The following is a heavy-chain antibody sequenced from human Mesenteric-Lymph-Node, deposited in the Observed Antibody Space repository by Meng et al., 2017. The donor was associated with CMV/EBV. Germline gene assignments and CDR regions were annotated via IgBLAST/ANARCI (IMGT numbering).Heavy chain of an antibody. V-gene: IGHV4-31*03. J-gene: IGHJ4*02. CDR2: IYYSGST. CDR3: ARDSSGYFHFDH. Sequence: TVSGGSISSGGAYWSWVSQHPGKGLEWIGYIYYSGSTYYNPSLESRLTISVNTSKNQFSLKLSSVNAADTDVYYCARDSSGYFHFDHWGQGTLVTVSS. CDR1: GGSISSGGAY. D-gene: IGHD3-22*01.